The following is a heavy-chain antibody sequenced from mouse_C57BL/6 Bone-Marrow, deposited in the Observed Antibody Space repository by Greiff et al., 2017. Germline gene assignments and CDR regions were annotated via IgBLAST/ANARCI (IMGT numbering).Heavy chain of an antibody. CDR1: GYAFSSSW. V-gene: IGHV1-82*01. Sequence: QVQLQQSGPELVKPGASVKISCKASGYAFSSSWMNWVKQRPGKGLEWIGRIYPGDGDTNYNGKFTGKATLTADKSSRTAYMQLSSLTSEVSAVYFCARWSTTVVALYFFDYWGQGTTLTVSS. D-gene: IGHD1-1*01. J-gene: IGHJ2*01. CDR3: ARWSTTVVALYFFDY. CDR2: IYPGDGDT.